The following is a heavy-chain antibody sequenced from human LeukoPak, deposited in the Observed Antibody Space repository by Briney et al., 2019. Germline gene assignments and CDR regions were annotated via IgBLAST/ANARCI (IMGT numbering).Heavy chain of an antibody. V-gene: IGHV1-2*02. CDR2: INPNTGDI. J-gene: IGHJ3*02. Sequence: ASVKVSCKASGYTFTGYYMNWVRQAPGQGLEWMGWINPNTGDINYAQKFQGRVTMTRDTSTSTVYMELSSLRSEDTAVYYCARAPPQGSSGRRNDAFDIWGQGTMVTVSS. CDR1: GYTFTGYY. CDR3: ARAPPQGSSGRRNDAFDI. D-gene: IGHD6-19*01.